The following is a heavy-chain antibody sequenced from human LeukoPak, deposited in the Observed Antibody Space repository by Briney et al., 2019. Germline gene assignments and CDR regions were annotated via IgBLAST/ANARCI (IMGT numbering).Heavy chain of an antibody. J-gene: IGHJ4*02. CDR1: GFTFSSSW. Sequence: GGSLRLSCAASGFTFSSSWMHWVRQAPGKGPVWVSRISSDGSTTNYADSVKGRFTVSRDNAKNTLFLQMNSLRAEDTAIYYCARGYCSGGSCYSRPDSWGQGTLVIVSS. V-gene: IGHV3-74*01. CDR2: ISSDGSTT. CDR3: ARGYCSGGSCYSRPDS. D-gene: IGHD2-15*01.